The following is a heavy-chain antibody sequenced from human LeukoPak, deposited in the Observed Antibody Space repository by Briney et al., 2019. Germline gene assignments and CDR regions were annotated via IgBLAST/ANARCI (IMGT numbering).Heavy chain of an antibody. CDR2: ISGSGGST. CDR3: AKDGQSIAAAGNWFDP. V-gene: IGHV3-23*01. J-gene: IGHJ5*02. CDR1: GITFSSYV. D-gene: IGHD6-13*01. Sequence: GGSLRLSCATSGITFSSYVMSWVPQAPGKGLEWVSAISGSGGSTYYADSVKGRFTISRDNSKNTLYLQMNSLRAEDTAVYYCAKDGQSIAAAGNWFDPWGQGTLVTVSS.